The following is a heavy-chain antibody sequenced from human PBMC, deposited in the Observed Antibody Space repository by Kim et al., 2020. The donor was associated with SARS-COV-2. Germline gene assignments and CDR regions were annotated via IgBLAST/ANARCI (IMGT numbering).Heavy chain of an antibody. CDR2: ISSSSSTI. V-gene: IGHV3-48*02. Sequence: GGSLRLSCAASGFTFSSYSMNWVRQAPGKGLEWVSYISSSSSTIYYADSVKGRFTISRDNAKNSLYLQMNSLRDEDTAVYYCARDPHRLAYCGGDCYYYGMDVWGQGTTVTVSS. CDR1: GFTFSSYS. D-gene: IGHD2-21*01. CDR3: ARDPHRLAYCGGDCYYYGMDV. J-gene: IGHJ6*02.